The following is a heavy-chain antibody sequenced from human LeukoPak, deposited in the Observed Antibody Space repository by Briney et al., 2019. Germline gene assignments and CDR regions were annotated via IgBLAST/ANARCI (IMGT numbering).Heavy chain of an antibody. CDR1: GFTFSSYW. CDR3: GRVLRSSSWYGLNWFDP. D-gene: IGHD6-13*01. Sequence: PGGSLRLSCAASGFTFSSYWMSWVRQAPGKGLEWVANIKQDGSEKYYVGSVKGRFTISRDNAKNSLYLQMNSLRAEDTAVYYCGRVLRSSSWYGLNWFDPGGQGTLVTVSS. J-gene: IGHJ5*02. CDR2: IKQDGSEK. V-gene: IGHV3-7*01.